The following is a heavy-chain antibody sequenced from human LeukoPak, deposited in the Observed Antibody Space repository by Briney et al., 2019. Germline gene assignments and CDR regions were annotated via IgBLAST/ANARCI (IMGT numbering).Heavy chain of an antibody. V-gene: IGHV3-20*04. CDR2: MNWNGGST. D-gene: IGHD4-17*01. CDR1: GFTFDDYG. Sequence: GXXLRLSCAASGFTFDDYGMSWVRQAPGKGLEWVAGMNWNGGSTVYADSVKERFTISREKEKNSLYLQMNSLRAEDTALYYCATLAGAGGDYVGINYFDYWGQGTLVTVSS. J-gene: IGHJ4*02. CDR3: ATLAGAGGDYVGINYFDY.